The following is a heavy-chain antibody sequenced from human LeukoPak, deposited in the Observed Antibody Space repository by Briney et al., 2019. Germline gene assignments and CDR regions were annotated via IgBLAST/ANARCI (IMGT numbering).Heavy chain of an antibody. CDR1: GFTFSSYW. D-gene: IGHD4-17*01. V-gene: IGHV3-74*01. CDR2: INLDGSTT. J-gene: IGHJ6*02. Sequence: QPGGSLRLSCAASGFTFSSYWMHWVRQAPGKGLVWVSRINLDGSTTTYADSGKGRFTISRDNAKNTLYLQMNSLRAEGTAVYYCARDAPYGDYGHNYCYYGMDVWGQGTTVTVSS. CDR3: ARDAPYGDYGHNYCYYGMDV.